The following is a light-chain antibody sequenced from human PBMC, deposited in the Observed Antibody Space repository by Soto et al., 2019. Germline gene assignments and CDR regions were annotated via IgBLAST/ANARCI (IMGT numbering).Light chain of an antibody. V-gene: IGKV3D-20*02. CDR3: QQRSNWPPIP. Sequence: ELVMTQSPATVSVSQGERATLSCRASQSVTSNYLAWYQQKPGQAPRLLIYGASSRATGIPDRFSGSGSGTDFTLTISSLEPEDFAVYYCQQRSNWPPIPFGQGTRLEIK. CDR1: QSVTSNY. CDR2: GAS. J-gene: IGKJ5*01.